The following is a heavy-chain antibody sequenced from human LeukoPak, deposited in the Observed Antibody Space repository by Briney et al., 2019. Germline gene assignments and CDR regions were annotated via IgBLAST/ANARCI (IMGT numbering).Heavy chain of an antibody. D-gene: IGHD6-13*01. Sequence: PSGTLSLTCAVSGGSIRSSNWWSWVRQPPGKGLEWIGEIYHSGRTNYNSSLKSRVTISVDTSKNQFSLKLSSVTAADTAVYYCAREGSQAEFDYWGQGTLVTVSS. J-gene: IGHJ4*02. CDR1: GGSIRSSNW. CDR3: AREGSQAEFDY. CDR2: IYHSGRT. V-gene: IGHV4-4*02.